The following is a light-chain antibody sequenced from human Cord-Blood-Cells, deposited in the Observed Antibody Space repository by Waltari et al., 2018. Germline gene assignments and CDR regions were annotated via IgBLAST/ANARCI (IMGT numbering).Light chain of an antibody. Sequence: QSSLTQPASVSGSPGQSLTISCTGTSSDVGSYNLFSWYQQHPGKAPQLMIYEGSKRPSGVSNRFSGSKSGNTASLTISGLQAEDEADYYCCSYAGSRYVFGTGTKVTVL. V-gene: IGLV2-23*01. J-gene: IGLJ1*01. CDR1: SSDVGSYNL. CDR3: CSYAGSRYV. CDR2: EGS.